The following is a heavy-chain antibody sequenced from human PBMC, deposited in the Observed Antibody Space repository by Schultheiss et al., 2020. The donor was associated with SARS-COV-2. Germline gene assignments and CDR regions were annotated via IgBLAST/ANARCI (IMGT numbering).Heavy chain of an antibody. D-gene: IGHD3-10*01. J-gene: IGHJ3*02. Sequence: SLKISCAASGFTFDDYAMHWVRQAPGKGLEWVSGISWNSGSIGYADSVKGRFTISRDNAKNSLYLQMNSLRAEDTAVYYCARDLWVRGFDAFDIWGQGTMVTVSS. CDR3: ARDLWVRGFDAFDI. CDR1: GFTFDDYA. CDR2: ISWNSGSI. V-gene: IGHV3-9*01.